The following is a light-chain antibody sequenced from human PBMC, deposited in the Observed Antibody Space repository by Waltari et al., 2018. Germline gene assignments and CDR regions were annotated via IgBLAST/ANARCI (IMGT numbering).Light chain of an antibody. CDR2: GKN. J-gene: IGLJ3*02. Sequence: SSELTQDPAVSVALGQTVRITCQGDSLRSYYASWYQQKPGQAPVLVIYGKNNRPSGIPDRFSGSSSGNTAFLTITGAQAEDEADYYCNSRDSSGNHLRVFGGGTKLTVL. CDR3: NSRDSSGNHLRV. V-gene: IGLV3-19*01. CDR1: SLRSYY.